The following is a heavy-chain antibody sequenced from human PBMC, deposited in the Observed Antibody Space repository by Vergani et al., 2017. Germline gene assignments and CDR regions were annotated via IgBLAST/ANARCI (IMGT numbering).Heavy chain of an antibody. D-gene: IGHD4-17*01. CDR3: ARDRATVTTIWYFDL. J-gene: IGHJ2*01. V-gene: IGHV1-69-2*01. CDR2: VDPEDGET. Sequence: EVQLVQSGAEVKKPGATMKISCKVSGYTFTDHYMHWVKQAPGKGLEWMGLVDPEDGETIYAEKFKGRVTIAADTSTDTAHLELSSLRSEDTAVYYCARDRATVTTIWYFDLWGRGTLVTVSS. CDR1: GYTFTDHY.